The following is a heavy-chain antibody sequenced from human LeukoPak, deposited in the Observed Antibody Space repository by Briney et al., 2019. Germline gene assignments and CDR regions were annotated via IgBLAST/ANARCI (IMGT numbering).Heavy chain of an antibody. CDR2: INKDGSEI. V-gene: IGHV3-7*01. CDR1: GFTFSNYW. CDR3: ARDKVTY. Sequence: PGGSLRLSCAASGFTFSNYWMSWVRQAPGEGLEWVAHINKDGSEIYYVDSVKGRFTISRDNAKSSLSLQMNSLRVEDTAVYYCARDKVTYWGQGILVTVSS. J-gene: IGHJ4*02.